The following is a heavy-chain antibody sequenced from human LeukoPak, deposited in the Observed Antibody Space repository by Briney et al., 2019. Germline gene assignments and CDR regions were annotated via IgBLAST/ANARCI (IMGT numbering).Heavy chain of an antibody. CDR1: GYSFTKNW. J-gene: IGHJ4*02. CDR2: IFPRDSDT. Sequence: GESLKISCQGSGYSFTKNWIGWVRQMPGKGLEWMGVIFPRDSDTRYSPYFQGQVIMSVDKTFNTAYLHWSSLKASDTAIYYCASRGYSYDFDYWGQGTLVTVSS. D-gene: IGHD5-18*01. V-gene: IGHV5-51*01. CDR3: ASRGYSYDFDY.